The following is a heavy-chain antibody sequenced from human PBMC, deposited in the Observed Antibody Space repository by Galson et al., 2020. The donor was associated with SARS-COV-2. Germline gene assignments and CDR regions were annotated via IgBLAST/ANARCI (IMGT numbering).Heavy chain of an antibody. CDR3: ARDYGSDYGVDY. J-gene: IGHJ4*02. CDR1: GFTFSRYW. Sequence: GESLKISCAVSGFTFSRYWMHWVRQRPGEGLVWVSRIHSDGRITKYADSVKGRFTISRDSAKNTVYLQMNSLRAEDTAVYFCARDYGSDYGVDYWGQGTQVTVSS. CDR2: IHSDGRIT. V-gene: IGHV3-74*01. D-gene: IGHD4-17*01.